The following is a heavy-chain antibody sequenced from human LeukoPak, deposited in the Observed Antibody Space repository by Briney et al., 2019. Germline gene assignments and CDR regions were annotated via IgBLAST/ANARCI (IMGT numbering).Heavy chain of an antibody. Sequence: GGSLRLSCAASGFTFSTYGFHWVRQAPGQGLEWMGWINAGNGNIKYSQKFQGRVTITGDTSASTAYMELSSLRSEDTAVYYCARGYCSSTSCYMDVWGQGTTVT. D-gene: IGHD2-2*01. CDR1: GFTFSTYG. CDR2: INAGNGNI. CDR3: ARGYCSSTSCYMDV. V-gene: IGHV1-3*01. J-gene: IGHJ6*02.